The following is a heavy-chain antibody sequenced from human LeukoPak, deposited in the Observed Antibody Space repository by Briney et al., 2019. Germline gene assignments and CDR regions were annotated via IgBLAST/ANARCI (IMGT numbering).Heavy chain of an antibody. CDR1: GGSISSGSYY. D-gene: IGHD2-21*01. CDR2: IYTSGST. V-gene: IGHV4-61*02. Sequence: SQTLSLTCTVSGGSISSGSYYWSWIRQPAGKGLEWIGRIYTSGSTNYNPSLKSRVTISVDTSKNQFSLKLSSVTAADTAVYYCARPGDSYAFDIWGQGTMVTVSS. J-gene: IGHJ3*02. CDR3: ARPGDSYAFDI.